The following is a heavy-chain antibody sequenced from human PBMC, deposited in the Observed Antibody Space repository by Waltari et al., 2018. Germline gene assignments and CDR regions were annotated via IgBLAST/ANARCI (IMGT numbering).Heavy chain of an antibody. D-gene: IGHD1-1*01. Sequence: QVQLQESGPGLVKPSETLSLTCTVSGGSISRYYWSWTRQPAGKGLEWIGRSYTSGSNNYNPYIKRRVTMSVDTSKNQCSRKRSSVTAADTAVYYCARDRVGLEPRYYYYMDVWGKGTTVTVSS. CDR2: SYTSGSN. J-gene: IGHJ6*03. CDR1: GGSISRYY. V-gene: IGHV4-4*07. CDR3: ARDRVGLEPRYYYYMDV.